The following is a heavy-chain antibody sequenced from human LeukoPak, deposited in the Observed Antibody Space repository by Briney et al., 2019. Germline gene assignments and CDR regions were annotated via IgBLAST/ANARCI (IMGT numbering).Heavy chain of an antibody. CDR2: IYCSGST. CDR3: ARVPRYGSGSYPDY. J-gene: IGHJ4*02. Sequence: SETLSLTCTVSGGSISSSSYYWGWIRQPPGKGLEWIGSIYCSGSTYYNPSLKSRVTISVDTSKNQFSLKLSSVTAADTAVYYCARVPRYGSGSYPDYWGQGTLVTASS. V-gene: IGHV4-39*01. CDR1: GGSISSSSYY. D-gene: IGHD3-10*01.